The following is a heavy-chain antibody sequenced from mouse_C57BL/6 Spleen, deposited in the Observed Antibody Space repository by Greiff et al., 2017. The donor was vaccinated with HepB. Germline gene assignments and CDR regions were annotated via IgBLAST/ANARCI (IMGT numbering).Heavy chain of an antibody. Sequence: DVKLEESGGGLVKPGGSLKLSCAASGFTFSSYAMSWVRQTPEKRLEWVATISDGGSYTYYPDNVKGRFTISRDNAKNNLYLQMSHLKSEDTAMYCCERVFYYDYDVFFDYWGQGTTLTVSS. D-gene: IGHD2-4*01. J-gene: IGHJ2*01. V-gene: IGHV5-4*03. CDR3: ERVFYYDYDVFFDY. CDR1: GFTFSSYA. CDR2: ISDGGSYT.